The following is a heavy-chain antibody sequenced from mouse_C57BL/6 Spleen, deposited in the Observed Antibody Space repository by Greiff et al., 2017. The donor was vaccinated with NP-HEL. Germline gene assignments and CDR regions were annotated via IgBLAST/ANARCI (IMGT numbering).Heavy chain of an antibody. V-gene: IGHV14-3*01. CDR3: ALITTVVATGMDY. J-gene: IGHJ4*01. CDR2: IDPANGNT. D-gene: IGHD1-1*01. Sequence: EVQLQQSVAELVRPGASVKLSCTASGFNIKNTYMHWVKQRPEQGLEWIGRIDPANGNTKYAPKFQGKATITADTSSNTAYLHLSSLTSEDTAIYYCALITTVVATGMDYWGQGTSVTVSS. CDR1: GFNIKNTY.